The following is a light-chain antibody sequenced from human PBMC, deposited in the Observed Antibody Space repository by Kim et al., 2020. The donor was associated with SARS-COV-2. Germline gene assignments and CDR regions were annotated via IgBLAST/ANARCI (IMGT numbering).Light chain of an antibody. J-gene: IGLJ3*02. CDR2: QKN. CDR3: QSWDSSRWV. V-gene: IGLV3-1*01. CDR1: EWGDEY. Sequence: SGGPGQTASIGCTSDEWGDEYAAWYQQRPGQSPVLVISQKNRRPSGIPERFSGSKSGNTASLTITGSQPVDEADYYCQSWDSSRWVFGGGTQLTVL.